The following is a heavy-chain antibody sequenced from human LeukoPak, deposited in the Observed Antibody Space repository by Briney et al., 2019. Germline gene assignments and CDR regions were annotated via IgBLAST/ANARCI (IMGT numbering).Heavy chain of an antibody. Sequence: SQTLSLTCAVSGGSISSGAYSWSWIRQPPGKGLEWIGYIYHSGSTYYNPSLKSRVTMSVDTSKNQFSLKLSSVTAADTAVYYCARAALLGDYFDYWGQGTLVTVSS. J-gene: IGHJ4*02. CDR1: GGSISSGAYS. CDR2: IYHSGST. D-gene: IGHD3-10*01. V-gene: IGHV4-30-4*07. CDR3: ARAALLGDYFDY.